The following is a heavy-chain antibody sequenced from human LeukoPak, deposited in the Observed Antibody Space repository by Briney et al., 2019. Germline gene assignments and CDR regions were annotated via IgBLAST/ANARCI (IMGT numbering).Heavy chain of an antibody. J-gene: IGHJ4*02. CDR2: IYYSGST. V-gene: IGHV4-61*05. D-gene: IGHD2-8*01. CDR3: ARLSGMVYVL. Sequence: PSETLSLTCTVSGGSISSSSDYWGWIRQPPGKGLEYIGYIYYSGSTNYNTSLKSRVTISVDTSKNQFSLKLSSVTAADTAVYYCARLSGMVYVLWGQGALVTVSS. CDR1: GGSISSSSDY.